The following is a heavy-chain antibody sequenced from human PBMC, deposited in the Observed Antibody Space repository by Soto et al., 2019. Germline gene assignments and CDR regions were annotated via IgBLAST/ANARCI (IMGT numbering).Heavy chain of an antibody. CDR3: AKDSGGDWDTLFDY. Sequence: PGGSLRLSCAASGFTFKDHGMAWVRQAPGKGLEWVSTIDASGGDTHYADSVKGRVTISRDNSKNTVFLRMNSLRSEDMAVYYCAKDSGGDWDTLFDYWGQGILVTVSS. CDR2: IDASGGDT. D-gene: IGHD2-21*02. V-gene: IGHV3-23*01. J-gene: IGHJ4*02. CDR1: GFTFKDHG.